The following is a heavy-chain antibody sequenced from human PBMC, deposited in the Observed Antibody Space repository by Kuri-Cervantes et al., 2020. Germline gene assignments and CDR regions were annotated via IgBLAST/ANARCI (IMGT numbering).Heavy chain of an antibody. Sequence: SETLSLTCTVSGGSISSSSYYWGWIRQPPGKGLEWIGSIYYSGSTYYNPSLKSRVTISVDTSKNQFSLKLSSVTAADTAVYYCARSELFGVVILYFDYWGQGTLVTVSS. J-gene: IGHJ4*02. CDR3: ARSELFGVVILYFDY. D-gene: IGHD3-3*01. CDR2: IYYSGST. CDR1: GGSISSSSYY. V-gene: IGHV4-39*01.